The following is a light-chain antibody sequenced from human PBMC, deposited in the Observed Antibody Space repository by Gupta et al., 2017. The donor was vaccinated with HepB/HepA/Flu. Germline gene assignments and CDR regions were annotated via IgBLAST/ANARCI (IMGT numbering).Light chain of an antibody. V-gene: IGLV7-46*01. CDR1: TGAVTSGHY. J-gene: IGLJ2*01. CDR2: DTS. Sequence: QAVVTQEPSLTVSPGGTVTLTCGSSTGAVTSGHYPYWFQQKPGQAPRTLIYDTSNKHSWTPARFSGSLLGGKAALTLSGAQPEDEAEYYCLLSYSGARPVVVFGGGTKRTVL. CDR3: LLSYSGARPVVV.